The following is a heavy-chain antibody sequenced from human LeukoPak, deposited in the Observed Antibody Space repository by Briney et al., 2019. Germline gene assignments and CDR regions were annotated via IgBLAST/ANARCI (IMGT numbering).Heavy chain of an antibody. CDR3: AREMELELNSFDY. Sequence: PSETQSLTCAVYGGSFSGYYWSWIRQPPGKGLEWIGEINHSGSTNYNPSLKSRVTISVDTSKNQFSLKLSSVTAADTAVYYCAREMELELNSFDYWGQGTLVTVSS. D-gene: IGHD1-26*01. CDR1: GGSFSGYY. CDR2: INHSGST. J-gene: IGHJ4*02. V-gene: IGHV4-34*01.